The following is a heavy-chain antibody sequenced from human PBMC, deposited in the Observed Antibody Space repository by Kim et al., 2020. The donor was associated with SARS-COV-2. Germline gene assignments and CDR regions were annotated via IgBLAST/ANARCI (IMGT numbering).Heavy chain of an antibody. J-gene: IGHJ6*02. CDR2: IYPGDSDT. V-gene: IGHV5-51*01. D-gene: IGHD3-3*01. CDR3: ARSRFLSESYYYYGMDV. CDR1: GYSFTSYW. Sequence: GESLKISCKGSGYSFTSYWIGWVRQMPGKGLEWMGIIYPGDSDTRYSPSFQGQVTISADKSISTAYLQWSSLKASDTAMYYCARSRFLSESYYYYGMDVWGQGTTVTVSS.